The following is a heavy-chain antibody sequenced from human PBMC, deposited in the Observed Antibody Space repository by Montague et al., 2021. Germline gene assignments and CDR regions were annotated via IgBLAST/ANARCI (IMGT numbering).Heavy chain of an antibody. CDR1: GFTVSNNY. CDR3: ANHPGGGGY. D-gene: IGHD3-16*01. Sequence: SLRLSCAVSGFTVSNNYMSWVRQAPGKGLEWVSLIYSGGNIYYADPVKGRFTISRDSSRNTLYLQMNSLRTEDTAVYYCANHPGGGGYWGQGTLVTVSS. J-gene: IGHJ4*02. CDR2: IYSGGNI. V-gene: IGHV3-53*01.